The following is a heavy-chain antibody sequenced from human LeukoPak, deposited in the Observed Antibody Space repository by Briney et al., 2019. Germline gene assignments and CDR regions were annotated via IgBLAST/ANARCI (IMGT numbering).Heavy chain of an antibody. Sequence: SVRVSCKASGGTFSSYAISWVRQAPGQGLEWMGGIIPIFGTANYAQKFQGRVTITADESTSTAYMELSSLRSEDTAVYYCARGPKYDYVWGSGFDYWGQGTLVTVSS. CDR1: GGTFSSYA. V-gene: IGHV1-69*13. CDR3: ARGPKYDYVWGSGFDY. CDR2: IIPIFGTA. D-gene: IGHD3-16*01. J-gene: IGHJ4*02.